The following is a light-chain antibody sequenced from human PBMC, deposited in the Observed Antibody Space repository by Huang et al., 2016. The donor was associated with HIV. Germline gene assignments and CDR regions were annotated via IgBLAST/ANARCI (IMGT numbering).Light chain of an antibody. CDR2: AAS. J-gene: IGKJ1*01. Sequence: DIQMTQSPSSLSASVGDRVTITCRASQSISSYLNWYQQKPGKAPKLLIYAASSLQSEVPSRFSGSASGPDFTLTISSLQPEDFATYYCQQGYSTPRTFGQGTKVEIK. CDR1: QSISSY. CDR3: QQGYSTPRT. V-gene: IGKV1-39*01.